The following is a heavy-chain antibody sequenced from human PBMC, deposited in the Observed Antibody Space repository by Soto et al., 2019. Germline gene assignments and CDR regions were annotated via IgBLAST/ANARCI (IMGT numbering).Heavy chain of an antibody. J-gene: IGHJ3*02. CDR1: GGSISSYY. CDR3: ARYCGGDCWEVGAFDI. Sequence: SETLSLTCTVSGGSISSYYWSWIRQPAGKGLEWIGRIYTSGSTNYNPSLKSRVTMSVDTSKNQFSLRLSSVTAADTAVYYCARYCGGDCWEVGAFDIWGQGTMVTVSS. D-gene: IGHD2-21*02. V-gene: IGHV4-4*07. CDR2: IYTSGST.